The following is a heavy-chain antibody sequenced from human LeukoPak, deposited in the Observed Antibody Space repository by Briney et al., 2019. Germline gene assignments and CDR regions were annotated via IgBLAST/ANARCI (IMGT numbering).Heavy chain of an antibody. J-gene: IGHJ5*02. Sequence: ASVEVAGKASGYTVTSYDINWVRQAPGQGREWMGWMNPNSGNTGYAQKFQGRVTMTRNTSISTAYMELSSLRSEDTAVYYCARGRGARNWFDPWGQGTLVTVPS. V-gene: IGHV1-8*01. CDR3: ARGRGARNWFDP. CDR2: MNPNSGNT. CDR1: GYTVTSYD. D-gene: IGHD3-10*01.